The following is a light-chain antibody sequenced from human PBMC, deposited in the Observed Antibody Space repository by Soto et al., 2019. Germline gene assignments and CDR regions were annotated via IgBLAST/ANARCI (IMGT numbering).Light chain of an antibody. CDR3: SSYTSSSTGV. J-gene: IGLJ1*01. CDR2: EVN. V-gene: IGLV2-14*01. Sequence: QSALTQPASVSGSPGQSITISCTGTSSDIGVYNYVSWYQQHPGKLPKLMIYEVNYRPSGVSNRFSGSKSGNTASLTISGLQAEDEADYYCSSYTSSSTGVFGTGTKVTVL. CDR1: SSDIGVYNY.